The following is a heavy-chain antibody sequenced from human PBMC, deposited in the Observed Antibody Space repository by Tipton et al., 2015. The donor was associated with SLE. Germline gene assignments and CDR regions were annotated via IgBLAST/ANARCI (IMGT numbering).Heavy chain of an antibody. CDR3: ARARWYSSGSAMGDAFDI. Sequence: TLSLTCTVSGGSISSGDYYWCWIRQPPGKGLEWIGYIYYSGSTYSNPSLKSRVTISVDTSKNQFSLKLSSVTAADTAVYYCARARWYSSGSAMGDAFDIWDQGTMVTVSS. J-gene: IGHJ3*02. CDR1: GGSISSGDYY. CDR2: IYYSGST. D-gene: IGHD6-19*01. V-gene: IGHV4-30-4*01.